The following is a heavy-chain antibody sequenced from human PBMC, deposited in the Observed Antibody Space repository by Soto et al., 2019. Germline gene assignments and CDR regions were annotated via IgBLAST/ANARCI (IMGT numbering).Heavy chain of an antibody. CDR2: IYYSGST. Sequence: PSETLSLTCTVSGGSISSYYWSWIRQPPGKGLEWIGYIYYSGSTNYNPSLQSRVTISVDTSKNQFSLELSSVTAADTAVYYCARVVAVASTPYNWFDPWGQGTLVTVSS. CDR1: GGSISSYY. V-gene: IGHV4-59*01. D-gene: IGHD2-15*01. CDR3: ARVVAVASTPYNWFDP. J-gene: IGHJ5*02.